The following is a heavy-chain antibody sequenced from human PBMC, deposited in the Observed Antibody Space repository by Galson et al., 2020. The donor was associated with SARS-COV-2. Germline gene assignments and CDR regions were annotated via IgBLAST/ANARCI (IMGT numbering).Heavy chain of an antibody. CDR2: INNDGSRT. D-gene: IGHD6-19*01. V-gene: IGHV3-74*01. J-gene: IGHJ4*02. Sequence: GESLKISCAASGFTFSSYCMHWVRQDPGKGLVWVSRINNDGSRTSYADSVKGRFTISRDNAKNTLYLQMNSLRAEDTAVYYCGRDSDNTGWPSNNFDYWGQGTLVTVSS. CDR1: GFTFSSYC. CDR3: GRDSDNTGWPSNNFDY.